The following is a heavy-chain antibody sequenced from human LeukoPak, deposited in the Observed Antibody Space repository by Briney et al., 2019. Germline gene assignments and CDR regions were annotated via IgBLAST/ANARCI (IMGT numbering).Heavy chain of an antibody. CDR1: GFTFSDYY. CDR2: ISSSGSTI. CDR3: ARVGRAGYCSGGSCYSRFDP. D-gene: IGHD2-15*01. J-gene: IGHJ5*02. Sequence: GGSLRLSCAASGFTFSDYYMSWIRQAPGKGLEWVSYISSSGSTIYYADSVKGRFTISRDNAKNSLYLQMNSLRAEDTAVYYCARVGRAGYCSGGSCYSRFDPWGQGTLDTVSS. V-gene: IGHV3-11*04.